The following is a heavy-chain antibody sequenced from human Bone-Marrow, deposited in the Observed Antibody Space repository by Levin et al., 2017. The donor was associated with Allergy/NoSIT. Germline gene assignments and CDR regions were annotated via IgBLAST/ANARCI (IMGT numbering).Heavy chain of an antibody. CDR2: IDSTGGNT. J-gene: IGHJ6*02. CDR1: GFTFSSYA. Sequence: PSGGSLRLSCAASGFTFSSYAMSWVRQGPGKGLEWVSGIDSTGGNTYYAGSVRGRFTISRDNSKNTLYLQLNRLRAEDTAKYYWVMEWSQMPFYYLGLDVWGQGTTVSVSS. CDR3: VMEWSQMPFYYLGLDV. V-gene: IGHV3-23*01. D-gene: IGHD3-3*01.